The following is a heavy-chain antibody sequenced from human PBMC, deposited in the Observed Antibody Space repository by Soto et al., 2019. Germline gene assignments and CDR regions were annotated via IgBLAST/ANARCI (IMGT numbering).Heavy chain of an antibody. Sequence: ASVKVSCKASGYTFTSYAMHWVRQAPGQRLEWMRWINAGNGNTKYSQKFQGRVTITRDTSASTAYMELSSLRSEDTAVYYCARLKLPIVVVPAAISWFDPWGQGTLVTVSS. CDR2: INAGNGNT. D-gene: IGHD2-2*01. V-gene: IGHV1-3*01. CDR3: ARLKLPIVVVPAAISWFDP. J-gene: IGHJ5*02. CDR1: GYTFTSYA.